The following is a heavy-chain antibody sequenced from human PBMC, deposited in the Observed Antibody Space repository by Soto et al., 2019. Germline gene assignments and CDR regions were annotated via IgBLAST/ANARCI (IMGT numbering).Heavy chain of an antibody. CDR1: GGTFSSYA. V-gene: IGHV1-69*13. J-gene: IGHJ4*01. Sequence: ASVKVSCKASGGTFSSYAISWVRQAPGQGLEWMGGIIPIFGTADYAQKFQGRVTITADESTSTAYMELSSLRSEDTAVYYCARLQQQLDGDVYWVHGTLVTGSS. CDR3: ARLQQQLDGDVY. D-gene: IGHD6-13*01. CDR2: IIPIFGTA.